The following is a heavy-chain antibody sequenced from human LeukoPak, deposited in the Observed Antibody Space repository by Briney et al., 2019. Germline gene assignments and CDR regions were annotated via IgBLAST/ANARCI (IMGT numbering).Heavy chain of an antibody. CDR2: IIPIFGTA. CDR3: AIPLTLYSSSWYYFDY. CDR1: GGTFSSYA. D-gene: IGHD6-13*01. V-gene: IGHV1-69*13. J-gene: IGHJ4*02. Sequence: GASVKVSCKASGGTFSSYAISWVRQAPGQGLEWMGGIIPIFGTANYAQKFQGRVTITADESTSTAYMELSSLRSEDTAVYYCAIPLTLYSSSWYYFDYWGQGTLVTVSS.